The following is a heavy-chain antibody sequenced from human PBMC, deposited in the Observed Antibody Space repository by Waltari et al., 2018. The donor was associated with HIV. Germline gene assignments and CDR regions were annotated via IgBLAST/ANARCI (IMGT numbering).Heavy chain of an antibody. CDR2: IYSNGVS. D-gene: IGHD6-19*01. Sequence: QLQLQESGPALVKHSETLSLTCTVSTGYITQPYYWGWVRQFPGTGLEWIGSIYSNGVSHYAPSLKSRVALSVDMSKNQFSLTLTAVTAADTSRYFCVALRTVTGTIDKWGQGTLVTVS. CDR3: VALRTVTGTIDK. V-gene: IGHV4-39*01. J-gene: IGHJ4*02. CDR1: TGYITQPYY.